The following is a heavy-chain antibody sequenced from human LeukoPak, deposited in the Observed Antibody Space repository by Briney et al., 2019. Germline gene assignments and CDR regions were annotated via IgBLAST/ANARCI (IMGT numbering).Heavy chain of an antibody. V-gene: IGHV3-33*06. D-gene: IGHD3-22*01. CDR2: IWYDGSKK. CDR3: AKSPPLYYYDSSGSPRVDY. CDR1: GFTFSSHG. J-gene: IGHJ4*02. Sequence: GGSLRLSCAASGFTFSSHGMHWVRQAPGKGLEWVAVIWYDGSKKFYGDSVKGRFTISRDNSKNTLYLQMNSLRAEDTAVYYCAKSPPLYYYDSSGSPRVDYWGQGTLVTVSS.